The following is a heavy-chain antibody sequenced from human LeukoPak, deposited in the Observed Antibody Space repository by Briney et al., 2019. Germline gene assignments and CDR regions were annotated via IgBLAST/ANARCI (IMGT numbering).Heavy chain of an antibody. CDR2: VYYSGIT. D-gene: IGHD1-26*01. J-gene: IGHJ4*02. V-gene: IGHV4-59*02. CDR3: ARGLIVGATYYFDY. CDR1: GGSVSRYY. Sequence: PSETLSLTCTVSGGSVSRYYWSWIRQPPAKGLEWIGYVYYSGITACNPSLKSRVTISVDTSRNQFSLKLSSVTAADTAVYYCARGLIVGATYYFDYWGQGTLVTVSS.